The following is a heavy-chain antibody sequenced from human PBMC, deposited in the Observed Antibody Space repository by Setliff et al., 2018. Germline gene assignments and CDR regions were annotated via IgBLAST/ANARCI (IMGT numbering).Heavy chain of an antibody. V-gene: IGHV1-18*01. Sequence: ASVKVSCKSHSHIFNSYGISWVRQAPGQGLEWMGWISSYNDVTNYAQKFQGRVTFTRDTSTSTLYMELSSLISEDTAVYYCARAGSAAAGRKGVFEYWGQGSLVHRLL. CDR1: SHIFNSYG. CDR3: ARAGSAAAGRKGVFEY. CDR2: ISSYNDVT. J-gene: IGHJ4*02. D-gene: IGHD6-13*01.